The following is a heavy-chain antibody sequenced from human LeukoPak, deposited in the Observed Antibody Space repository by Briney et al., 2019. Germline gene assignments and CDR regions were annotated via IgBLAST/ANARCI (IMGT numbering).Heavy chain of an antibody. V-gene: IGHV1-2*04. CDR2: INPNSGGT. CDR3: ARAGRVEDYGLLSCIN. J-gene: IGHJ4*02. D-gene: IGHD2-2*01. Sequence: ASVKVSCKASGYTFTGYYMHWVRQAPGQGLEWMGCINPNSGGTNYAQKFQGWVTMTRHTPISTAYMELSRLRSDDTAVYYCARAGRVEDYGLLSCINWGQGTLVTVSS. CDR1: GYTFTGYY.